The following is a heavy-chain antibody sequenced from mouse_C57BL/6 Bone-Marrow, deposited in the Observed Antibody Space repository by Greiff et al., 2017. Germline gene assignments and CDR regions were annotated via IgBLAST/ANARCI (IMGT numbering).Heavy chain of an antibody. V-gene: IGHV1-82*01. Sequence: VQLQQSGPELVKPGASVKISCKASGYAFSSSWMNWVKQRPGKGLEWIGRIYPGDGDTNYNGKFKGKATLTADKSSSTAYMQLSSLTSDDSAVYFCARGAYWGQGTLVTVSA. CDR3: ARGAY. CDR1: GYAFSSSW. CDR2: IYPGDGDT. J-gene: IGHJ3*01.